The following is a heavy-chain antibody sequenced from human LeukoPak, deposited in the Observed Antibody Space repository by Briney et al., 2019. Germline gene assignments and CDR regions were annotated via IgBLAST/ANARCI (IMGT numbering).Heavy chain of an antibody. D-gene: IGHD1-26*01. Sequence: GESLKISCKGSGYSFTSYWISWVRQMPGKGLEWMGRIDPSDSYTNYSPSFQGHVTISADKSISTAYLQWSSLKASDTAMYYCARHDSGSYQEYDYWGQGTLVTVSS. V-gene: IGHV5-10-1*01. CDR2: IDPSDSYT. CDR1: GYSFTSYW. CDR3: ARHDSGSYQEYDY. J-gene: IGHJ4*02.